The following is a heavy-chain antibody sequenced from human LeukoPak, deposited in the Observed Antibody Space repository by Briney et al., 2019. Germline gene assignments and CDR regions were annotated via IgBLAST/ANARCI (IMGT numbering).Heavy chain of an antibody. CDR3: ARQLLWFGELLRYFDY. V-gene: IGHV1-69*13. D-gene: IGHD3-10*01. Sequence: GASVKVSCKASGGTFSSYAISWVRQAPGQGLEWMGGIIPIFGTANYAQKSQGRVTITADESTSTAYMELSSLRSEDTAVYYCARQLLWFGELLRYFDYWGQGTLVTVSS. J-gene: IGHJ4*02. CDR2: IIPIFGTA. CDR1: GGTFSSYA.